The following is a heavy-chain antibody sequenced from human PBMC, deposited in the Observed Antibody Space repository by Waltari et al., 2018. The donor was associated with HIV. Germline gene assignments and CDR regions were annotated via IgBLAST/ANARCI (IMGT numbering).Heavy chain of an antibody. CDR1: GDTFTTYF. J-gene: IGHJ4*02. V-gene: IGHV1-2*02. CDR3: ARGEDVSRTHLPPGFRLQV. Sequence: VQSASEVMARGASVTPSCKTSGDTFTTYFIYWFRQAPGQGLEWLGSIKPDSGDTTYSQTFQSRLTMTRDTSAASAYMELTRLTSADTAMYVGARGEDVSRTHLPPGFRLQVWGQGSLVSVSS. CDR2: IKPDSGDT. D-gene: IGHD1-26*01.